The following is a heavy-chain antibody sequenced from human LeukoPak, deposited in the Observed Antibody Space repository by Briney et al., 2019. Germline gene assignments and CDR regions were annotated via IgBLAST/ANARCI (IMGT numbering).Heavy chain of an antibody. CDR3: AKFYGANRVATYYFDY. CDR1: GFTFSNYA. J-gene: IGHJ4*02. V-gene: IGHV3-23*01. CDR2: ISGSGGST. Sequence: GGSLRLSCVASGFTFSNYAMSWVRQAPGKGLEWVSAISGSGGSTYYADSVKGRFTISRDKSKITLYLQMNSLRAEDTAVYYCAKFYGANRVATYYFDYWGQGTLVTVSS. D-gene: IGHD5-12*01.